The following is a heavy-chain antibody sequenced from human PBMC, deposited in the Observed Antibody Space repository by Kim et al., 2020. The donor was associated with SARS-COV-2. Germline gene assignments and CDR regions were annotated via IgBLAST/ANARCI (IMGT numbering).Heavy chain of an antibody. J-gene: IGHJ4*02. D-gene: IGHD4-4*01. Sequence: ADSVKGRITISRDNSKNTLYLQMSRLRAEDTAVYYCVKDGLSPYSNPFDYWGQGTLVTVYS. V-gene: IGHV3-64D*09. CDR3: VKDGLSPYSNPFDY.